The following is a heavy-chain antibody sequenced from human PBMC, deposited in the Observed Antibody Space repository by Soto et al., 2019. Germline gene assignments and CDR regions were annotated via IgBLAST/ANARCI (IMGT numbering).Heavy chain of an antibody. J-gene: IGHJ3*02. CDR1: GYTFTSYG. V-gene: IGHV1-18*01. Sequence: ASVKVSCKASGYTFTSYGISWVRQAPGQGLEWMGWISAYNGNTNYAQKLQGRVTMTTDTSTSTVYMELRSLRAEDTAVYFCARDDVWGSYRYRGGDAFDIWGQGTMVTVSS. CDR3: ARDDVWGSYRYRGGDAFDI. D-gene: IGHD3-16*02. CDR2: ISAYNGNT.